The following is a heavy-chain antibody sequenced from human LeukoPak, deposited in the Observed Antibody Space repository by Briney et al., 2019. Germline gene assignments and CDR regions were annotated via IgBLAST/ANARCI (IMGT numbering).Heavy chain of an antibody. CDR1: GYTFTRYG. CDR2: ISAYNGNT. Sequence: ASVKVSCKASGYTFTRYGISWARQAPGQGLEWMGWISAYNGNTNYAQKLQGRVTMTTDTSTSTAYMELRSLRSDDTAVYYCARTSPLVDGMDVWGQGTTVTVSS. D-gene: IGHD2-15*01. V-gene: IGHV1-18*01. J-gene: IGHJ6*02. CDR3: ARTSPLVDGMDV.